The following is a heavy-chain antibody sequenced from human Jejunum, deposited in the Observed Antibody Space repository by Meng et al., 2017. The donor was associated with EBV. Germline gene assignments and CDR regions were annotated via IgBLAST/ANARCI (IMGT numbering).Heavy chain of an antibody. CDR1: GGSISSSTW. Sequence: VLRLQSGAGLVKLLGTLSLPCAVSGGSISSSTWWSWVRQPPGKGPEWIGEIFHIATTNYNPTLKSRVTMSVDKSKNHFSLKLTSVTAADTAVYYCARDGGPSGSYAYWFDPWGQGTLVTVSS. CDR2: IFHIATT. D-gene: IGHD1-26*01. V-gene: IGHV4-4*02. CDR3: ARDGGPSGSYAYWFDP. J-gene: IGHJ5*02.